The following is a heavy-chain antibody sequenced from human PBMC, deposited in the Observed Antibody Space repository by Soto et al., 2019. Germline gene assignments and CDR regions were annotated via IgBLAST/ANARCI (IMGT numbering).Heavy chain of an antibody. CDR1: GFTFTTYY. Sequence: EVQLVESGGALVQPGGSLRLSCAASGFTFTTYYMTWVRQAPGKGLEWVASIKNDGSEQYYVDSVKGRFTISRDNAKNSLYLQMNSLRVGDTALYYCSRENWFQAYWGQGTLVTVSS. D-gene: IGHD3-10*01. CDR3: SRENWFQAY. CDR2: IKNDGSEQ. V-gene: IGHV3-7*03. J-gene: IGHJ4*02.